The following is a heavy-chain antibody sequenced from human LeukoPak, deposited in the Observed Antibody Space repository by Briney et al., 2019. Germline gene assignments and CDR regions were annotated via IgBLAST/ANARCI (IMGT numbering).Heavy chain of an antibody. CDR3: ARLRLGIAAAGTIDY. V-gene: IGHV4-39*01. CDR1: GGSISSSSYY. Sequence: SETLSLTCTVSGGSISSSSYYWGWIRQPPGKGLEWIGSIYYSGSTYYNPSLKSRVTISVDTSKNQFSLKLSSVTAADTAVYYCARLRLGIAAAGTIDYWGQGTLVTVSS. CDR2: IYYSGST. J-gene: IGHJ4*02. D-gene: IGHD6-13*01.